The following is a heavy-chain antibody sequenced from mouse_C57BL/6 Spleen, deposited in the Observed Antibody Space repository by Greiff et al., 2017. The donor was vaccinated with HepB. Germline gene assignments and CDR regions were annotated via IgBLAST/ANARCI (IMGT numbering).Heavy chain of an antibody. CDR2: IDPENGDT. CDR3: TTIYDYDFDY. Sequence: VQLKQSGAELVRPGASVKLSCTASGFNIKDDYMHWVKQRPEQGLEWIGWIDPENGDTEYASKFQGKATITADTSSNTAYLQLSSLTSEDTAVYYCTTIYDYDFDYWGQGTTLTVSS. CDR1: GFNIKDDY. J-gene: IGHJ2*01. V-gene: IGHV14-4*01. D-gene: IGHD2-4*01.